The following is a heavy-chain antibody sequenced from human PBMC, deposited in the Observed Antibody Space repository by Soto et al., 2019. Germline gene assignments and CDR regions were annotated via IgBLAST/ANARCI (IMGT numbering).Heavy chain of an antibody. CDR3: ARTIYDSAGYYPGWFDP. CDR1: GFTVSNTY. D-gene: IGHD3-22*01. CDR2: IHSGGST. Sequence: EVQLVESGRGLVQPGGSLRLSCAASGFTVSNTYMNWVRQAPGKGLEWVSVIHSGGSTYYADSVKGRFSISRDNSKNTLYLQMNSLRAEDTAVYYCARTIYDSAGYYPGWFDPWGQGTLVTFSS. J-gene: IGHJ5*02. V-gene: IGHV3-66*01.